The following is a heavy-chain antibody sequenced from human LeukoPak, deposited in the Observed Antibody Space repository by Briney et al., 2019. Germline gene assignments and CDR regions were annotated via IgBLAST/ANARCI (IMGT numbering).Heavy chain of an antibody. CDR1: GFTFSSYW. D-gene: IGHD6-19*01. V-gene: IGHV3-7*01. J-gene: IGHJ4*02. CDR3: ARTEYSSGWSDFDF. Sequence: GGSLRLSCAASGFTFSSYWMSWVRQAPGKGLEWVANIKKDGSDKYYVDSVKGRFTISRDNAKNSLYLQMNSLRAEDTAVYYCARTEYSSGWSDFDFWGQGTLVTVSS. CDR2: IKKDGSDK.